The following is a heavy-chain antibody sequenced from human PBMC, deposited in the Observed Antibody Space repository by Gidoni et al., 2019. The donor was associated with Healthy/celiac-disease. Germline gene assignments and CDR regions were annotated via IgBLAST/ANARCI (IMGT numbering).Heavy chain of an antibody. D-gene: IGHD3-22*01. Sequence: QVQLVQSGAEVKKPGSSVTVSCKASGGTFSSYAISWVRQAPGQGLEWMGRIIPILGIANYAQKFQGRVTITADKSTSTAYMELSSLRSEDTAVYYCARGPIVVVITGYFDYWGQGTLVTVSS. CDR3: ARGPIVVVITGYFDY. CDR1: GGTFSSYA. J-gene: IGHJ4*02. CDR2: IIPILGIA. V-gene: IGHV1-69*04.